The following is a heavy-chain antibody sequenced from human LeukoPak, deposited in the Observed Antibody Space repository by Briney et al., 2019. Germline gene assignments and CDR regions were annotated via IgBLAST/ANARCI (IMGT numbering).Heavy chain of an antibody. V-gene: IGHV4-39*07. Sequence: SETLSLTCTVSGGSINSGSYYWGWIRQPPVKGLEWIGSIYHSGSTYYNPSLKSRVTISVDTSKNQFSLKLSSVTAADTAVYYCARVRVYGELSWFDPWGQGTLVTVSS. CDR3: ARVRVYGELSWFDP. D-gene: IGHD1-7*01. J-gene: IGHJ5*02. CDR2: IYHSGST. CDR1: GGSINSGSYY.